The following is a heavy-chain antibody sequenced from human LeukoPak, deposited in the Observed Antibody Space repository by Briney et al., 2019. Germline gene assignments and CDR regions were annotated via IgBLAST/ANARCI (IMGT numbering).Heavy chain of an antibody. CDR2: IYTSGST. Sequence: KPSETLSLTCTVSGGSIGSGSYYWSWIRQPAGKGLEWIGRIYTSGSTNYNPSLKSRVTISVDTSKNQFSLKLSSVTAADTAVYYCASFIVATGYYWGQGTLVTVSS. CDR3: ASFIVATGYY. D-gene: IGHD5-12*01. CDR1: GGSIGSGSYY. V-gene: IGHV4-61*02. J-gene: IGHJ4*02.